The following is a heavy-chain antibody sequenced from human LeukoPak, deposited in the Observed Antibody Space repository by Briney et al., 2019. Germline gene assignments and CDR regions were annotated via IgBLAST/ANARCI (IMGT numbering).Heavy chain of an antibody. CDR3: ARGHSPVTTKVSYFQH. J-gene: IGHJ1*01. V-gene: IGHV4-34*01. CDR2: INHSGST. D-gene: IGHD4-17*01. Sequence: SETLSLTRAVCVGSLRGYYWSWIRQPPAKGLECIGEINHSGSTNYNPSLRSRVTILVDTSKNQFSLKRSSVTAADTAVYYGARGHSPVTTKVSYFQHWGQGTLVTVSS. CDR1: VGSLRGYY.